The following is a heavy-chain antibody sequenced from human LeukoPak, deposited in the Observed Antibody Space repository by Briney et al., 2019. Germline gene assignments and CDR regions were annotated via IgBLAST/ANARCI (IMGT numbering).Heavy chain of an antibody. J-gene: IGHJ4*02. D-gene: IGHD5-12*01. CDR2: ITGDNAHI. V-gene: IGHV3-21*01. CDR1: GFTFSSYT. Sequence: GGSLRLSRAASGFTFSSYTMNWVRQAPGKGLDWVSSITGDNAHIFYADSVQGRFTISRDNAINSLYLQMSGLTAEDTAVYYCARVRGYSRDFWGQGTLVTVSS. CDR3: ARVRGYSRDF.